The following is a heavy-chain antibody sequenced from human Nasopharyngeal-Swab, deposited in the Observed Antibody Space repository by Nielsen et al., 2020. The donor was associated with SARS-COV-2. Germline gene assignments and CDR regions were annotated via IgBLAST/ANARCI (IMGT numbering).Heavy chain of an antibody. V-gene: IGHV3-53*01. CDR2: IYSGGNT. CDR3: ARVPCSSTSCYVGGYGMDV. CDR1: GFTVSSNY. Sequence: GGSLRLSCAASGFTVSSNYMSWVRQAPGKGLEWVSVIYSGGNTYYADSVKGRFTISRDNSKNTLYLQMNSLRAEDTAVYYCARVPCSSTSCYVGGYGMDVWGQGTTVTVSS. D-gene: IGHD2-2*01. J-gene: IGHJ6*02.